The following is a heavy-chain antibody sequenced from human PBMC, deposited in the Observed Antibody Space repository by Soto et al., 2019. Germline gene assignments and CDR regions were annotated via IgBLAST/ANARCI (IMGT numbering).Heavy chain of an antibody. Sequence: SETLSLTCTVSSGSISGYYWSWIRQPPGKRLEWIGYIYYSGSTNYNPSLKSRVTISVDTSKNQFSLKLNSVTAADTAVYYCARDTSFGVADYWGQGTLVTVSS. CDR2: IYYSGST. V-gene: IGHV4-59*01. J-gene: IGHJ4*02. D-gene: IGHD3-3*01. CDR3: ARDTSFGVADY. CDR1: SGSISGYY.